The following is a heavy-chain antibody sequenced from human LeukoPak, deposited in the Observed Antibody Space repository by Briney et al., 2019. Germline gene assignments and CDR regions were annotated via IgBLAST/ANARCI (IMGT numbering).Heavy chain of an antibody. V-gene: IGHV1-2*02. Sequence: ASVKVSCKTSGYTFTIFYIHWVRRTPGQDLEWMGWINPNTGGTEFAQKFQGRVTMTRDTSINTAYMELNRLTFDDTAVYYCARVTARGPSPPPDYWGQGTLVTVSS. CDR3: ARVTARGPSPPPDY. D-gene: IGHD6-6*01. J-gene: IGHJ4*02. CDR2: INPNTGGT. CDR1: GYTFTIFY.